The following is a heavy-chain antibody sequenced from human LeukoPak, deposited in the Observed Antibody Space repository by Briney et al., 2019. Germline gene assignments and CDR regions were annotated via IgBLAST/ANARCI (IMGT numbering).Heavy chain of an antibody. D-gene: IGHD2-2*01. J-gene: IGHJ5*02. V-gene: IGHV1-3*01. Sequence: ASVKGSCKASGYTFTSYAMHWVRQAPGQRLEWMGWINAGNGNTKYSQKFQGRVTITRDTSASTAYMELSSLRSEDTAVYYCARSIVVVPVEFDPWGQGTLVTASS. CDR2: INAGNGNT. CDR3: ARSIVVVPVEFDP. CDR1: GYTFTSYA.